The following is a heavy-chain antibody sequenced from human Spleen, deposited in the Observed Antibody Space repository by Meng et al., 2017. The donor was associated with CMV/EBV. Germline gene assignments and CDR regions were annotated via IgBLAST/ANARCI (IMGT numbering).Heavy chain of an antibody. V-gene: IGHV4-4*07. CDR1: GGSISSYY. Sequence: QVPLPESGPGLVKPSETLSPTCTVSGGSISSYYWSWIRQPAGKGLEWIGRIYTSGGTNYNPSLKSRVTMSVDTSKNQFSLKLSSVTAADTAVYYCAGDIVVVPAVPLGYWGQGTLVTVSS. CDR3: AGDIVVVPAVPLGY. D-gene: IGHD2-2*01. CDR2: IYTSGGT. J-gene: IGHJ4*02.